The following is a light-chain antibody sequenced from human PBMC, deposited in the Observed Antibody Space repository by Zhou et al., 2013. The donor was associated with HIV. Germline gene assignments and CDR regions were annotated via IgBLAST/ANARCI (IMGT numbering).Light chain of an antibody. CDR3: QQYKSYSWT. V-gene: IGKV1-5*03. Sequence: DIQMTQSPSTLSASVGDRVTITCRASQSISDWLAWYQQKPGKAPRLLIYKASSLESGVPARFSGSGSGTEFTLTISSLQPDDFATYSCQQYKSYSWTFGQGTKVEIE. J-gene: IGKJ1*01. CDR2: KAS. CDR1: QSISDW.